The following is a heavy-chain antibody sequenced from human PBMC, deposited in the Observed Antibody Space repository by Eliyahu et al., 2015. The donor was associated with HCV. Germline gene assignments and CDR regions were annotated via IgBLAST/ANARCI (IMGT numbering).Heavy chain of an antibody. D-gene: IGHD3-22*01. CDR1: GASXSSSSYY. CDR3: ASAQLSYATSGYYSSFDY. Sequence: QLQLQESGPGLVRPSETLSLTCTVSGASXSSSSYYWGWIXQPPGXGLXWIGSMYYSGGTXYSPSXKXRVTISVDTSKNQFXLKLSSVTAADTAVYYCASAQLSYATSGYYSSFDYWGQGTLVTVSS. V-gene: IGHV4-39*01. J-gene: IGHJ4*02. CDR2: MYYSGGT.